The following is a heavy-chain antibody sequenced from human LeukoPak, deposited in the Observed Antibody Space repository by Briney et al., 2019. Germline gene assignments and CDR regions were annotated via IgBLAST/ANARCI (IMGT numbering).Heavy chain of an antibody. Sequence: GGSLRLSCAASGFTLSSYWMHWVRQAPGKGLVWVSRINGDGSSRTYADSVKGRFTISRDNAKNTLYLQMDSLRAEDTAVYYCARDPAPSGWYDYWGQGTLVTVSS. CDR3: ARDPAPSGWYDY. CDR1: GFTLSSYW. D-gene: IGHD6-19*01. CDR2: INGDGSSR. J-gene: IGHJ4*02. V-gene: IGHV3-74*01.